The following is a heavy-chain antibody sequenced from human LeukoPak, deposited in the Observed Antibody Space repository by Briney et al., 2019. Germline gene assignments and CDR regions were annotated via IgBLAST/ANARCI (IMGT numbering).Heavy chain of an antibody. CDR1: GFTLSSYG. Sequence: GGTLRLSCAASGFTLSSYGMSWVRQAPGKGLEWVSAISGSGGSTYYADSVKGRFTISRDNSKNTLYLQMNSLRAEDTAVYYCAKTPLTYEVATYLDYWGQGTLVTVSS. D-gene: IGHD5-12*01. CDR2: ISGSGGST. V-gene: IGHV3-23*01. CDR3: AKTPLTYEVATYLDY. J-gene: IGHJ4*02.